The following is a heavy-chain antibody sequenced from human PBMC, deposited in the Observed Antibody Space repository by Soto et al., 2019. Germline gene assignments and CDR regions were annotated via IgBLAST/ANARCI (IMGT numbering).Heavy chain of an antibody. CDR2: ISAYNGNT. Sequence: QVQLVQSGAEVKKPGASVKVSCKASGYTFTSYGISWVRQAPGQGLEWMGWISAYNGNTNYAQKLQGRVTMTTDTSTSTAYMELRSLRSDDTAVYYCAFSLRYFDWLFPTFDYWGQGTLVTVSS. V-gene: IGHV1-18*01. D-gene: IGHD3-9*01. CDR1: GYTFTSYG. CDR3: AFSLRYFDWLFPTFDY. J-gene: IGHJ4*02.